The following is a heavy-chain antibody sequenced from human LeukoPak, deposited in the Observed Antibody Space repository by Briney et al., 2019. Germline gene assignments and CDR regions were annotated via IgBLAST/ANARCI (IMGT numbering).Heavy chain of an antibody. CDR3: AKDSSGPTVSSVRYFQH. CDR2: ISGSGGST. CDR1: GFTFSSYA. V-gene: IGHV3-23*01. D-gene: IGHD4-17*01. Sequence: QAGGSLRLSCAASGFTFSSYAMSWVRQAPGKGLEWVSAISGSGGSTYYADSVKGRFTISRDNSKNTLYLQMNSLRAEDTAVYYCAKDSSGPTVSSVRYFQHWGQGTLVTVSS. J-gene: IGHJ1*01.